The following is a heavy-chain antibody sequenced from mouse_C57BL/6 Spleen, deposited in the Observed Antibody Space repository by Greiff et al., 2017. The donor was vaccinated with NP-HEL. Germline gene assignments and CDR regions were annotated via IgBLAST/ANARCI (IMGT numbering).Heavy chain of an antibody. Sequence: VQLQQSGPELVKPGASVKISCKASGYSFTSYYIHWVKQRPGQGLEWIGWIYPGSGNTKYNEKFKGKATLTADTSSSTAYMQLSSLTSEDSAVYYCARSYTTVVATDWYFDVWGTGTTVTVSS. D-gene: IGHD1-1*01. CDR2: IYPGSGNT. J-gene: IGHJ1*03. CDR3: ARSYTTVVATDWYFDV. V-gene: IGHV1-66*01. CDR1: GYSFTSYY.